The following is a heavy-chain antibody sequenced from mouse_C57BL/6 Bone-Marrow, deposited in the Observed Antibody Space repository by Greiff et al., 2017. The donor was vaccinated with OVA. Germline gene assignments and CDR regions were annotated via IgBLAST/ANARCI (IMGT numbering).Heavy chain of an antibody. D-gene: IGHD2-5*01. J-gene: IGHJ3*01. CDR2: ISYDGSN. Sequence: EVKLMESGPGLVKPSQSLSLTCSVTGYSITSGYYWNWIRQFPGNKLEWMGYISYDGSNNYNPSLKNRISITRDTSKNQFFLKLNSVTTEDTATYYCARGAYYSNYVPWFAYWGQGTLVTVSA. CDR1: GYSITSGYY. CDR3: ARGAYYSNYVPWFAY. V-gene: IGHV3-6*01.